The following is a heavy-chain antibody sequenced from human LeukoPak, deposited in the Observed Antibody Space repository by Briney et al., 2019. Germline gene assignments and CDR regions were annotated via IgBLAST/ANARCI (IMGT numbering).Heavy chain of an antibody. J-gene: IGHJ6*02. CDR1: GGTFSSYA. Sequence: ASVKVSCKASGGTFSSYAISWVRQATGQGLEWMGWMNPNSGNTGYAQKFQGRVTMTRNTSISTAYMELSSLRSEDTAVYYCARRGGGSYYYGMDVWGQGTTVTVSS. D-gene: IGHD4-23*01. CDR3: ARRGGGSYYYGMDV. V-gene: IGHV1-8*02. CDR2: MNPNSGNT.